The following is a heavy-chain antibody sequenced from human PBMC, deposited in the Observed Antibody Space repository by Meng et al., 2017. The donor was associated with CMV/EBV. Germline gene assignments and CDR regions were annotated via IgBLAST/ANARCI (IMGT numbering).Heavy chain of an antibody. Sequence: GGSLRLSCAASGFTFSDYDMSWIRQAPGKGLEWVSYISSSGSTIYYADSVKGRFTISRDNAKNSLYLQMNSLRAEDTAVYYCARNDHDFWSGYSYGMDVWGQGTTVTVSS. CDR3: ARNDHDFWSGYSYGMDV. CDR2: ISSSGSTI. J-gene: IGHJ6*02. CDR1: GFTFSDYD. V-gene: IGHV3-11*04. D-gene: IGHD3-3*01.